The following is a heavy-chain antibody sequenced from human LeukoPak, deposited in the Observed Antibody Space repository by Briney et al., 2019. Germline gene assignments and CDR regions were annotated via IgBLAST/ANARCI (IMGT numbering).Heavy chain of an antibody. Sequence: GGSLRLSCAASGFTFSNAWMSWVRQAPGKGLEWVGRIKSKTDGGTTDYAAPVKGRFTISRDGSKNTLYLQMDSLKTEDTAVYYCTTDQLVGAPGVYNWFDPWGQGTLVTVSS. CDR1: GFTFSNAW. J-gene: IGHJ5*02. CDR2: IKSKTDGGTT. CDR3: TTDQLVGAPGVYNWFDP. D-gene: IGHD1-26*01. V-gene: IGHV3-15*01.